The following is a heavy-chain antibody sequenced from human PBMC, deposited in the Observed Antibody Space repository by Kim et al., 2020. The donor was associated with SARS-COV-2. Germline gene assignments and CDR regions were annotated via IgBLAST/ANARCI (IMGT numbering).Heavy chain of an antibody. CDR1: GFTFSSYG. D-gene: IGHD6-19*01. J-gene: IGHJ3*02. CDR2: ISYDGSNK. V-gene: IGHV3-33*05. Sequence: GGSLRLSCAASGFTFSSYGMHWVRQAPGKGLEWVAVISYDGSNKYYADSMKGRFTISRDNSKNTLYLQMNSLRAEDTAVYYCARPETQWLVRDAFDIWGQGTMVTVSS. CDR3: ARPETQWLVRDAFDI.